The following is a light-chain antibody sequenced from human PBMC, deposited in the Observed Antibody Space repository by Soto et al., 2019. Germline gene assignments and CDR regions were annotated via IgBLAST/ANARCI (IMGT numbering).Light chain of an antibody. CDR1: TSDLGDYNY. J-gene: IGLJ1*01. CDR2: DVS. Sequence: QSALTQPASVSGSPGQSSTISCTGTTSDLGDYNYVSWYQQHPGKAPKLMIYDVSNRPSGVSNRFSGAKSGTTASLTISGLQAEDEADYYCSSYTSSGALYVFGTGTKV. CDR3: SSYTSSGALYV. V-gene: IGLV2-14*03.